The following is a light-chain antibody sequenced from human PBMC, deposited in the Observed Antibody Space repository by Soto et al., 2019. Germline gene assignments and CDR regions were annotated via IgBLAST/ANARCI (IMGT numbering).Light chain of an antibody. J-gene: IGLJ1*01. CDR2: DVS. Sequence: QSALTQPRSVSGSPGQSVTVSCIGTSSDVGDYNSVSWYQQHPGKAPKLMIYDVSKRPSGVPDRFSGSKSGNTASLTISGLQAEDEADYYCCSYVGCYSYFFGIGTKVTVL. CDR1: SSDVGDYNS. V-gene: IGLV2-11*01. CDR3: CSYVGCYSYF.